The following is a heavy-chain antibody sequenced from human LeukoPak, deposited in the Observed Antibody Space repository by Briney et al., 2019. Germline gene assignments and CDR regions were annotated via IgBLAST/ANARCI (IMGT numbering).Heavy chain of an antibody. CDR1: GGSISSSSYY. CDR2: IYYSGST. Sequence: SETLSLTCTVSGGSISSSSYYWGWIRQPPGKGLEWIGSIYYSGSTYYNPSLKSRVTISVDTSKNQFSLKLTSVTAADTAVYYCAREQNYYGSGSFLGGIDYWGQGTLVTVSS. D-gene: IGHD3-10*01. V-gene: IGHV4-39*07. J-gene: IGHJ4*02. CDR3: AREQNYYGSGSFLGGIDY.